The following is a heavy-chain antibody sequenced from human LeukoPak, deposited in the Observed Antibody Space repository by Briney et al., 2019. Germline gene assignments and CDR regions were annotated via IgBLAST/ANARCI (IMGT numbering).Heavy chain of an antibody. CDR3: AKDIGFYDYVWGSYPYGYYFDY. J-gene: IGHJ4*02. CDR2: ISSGGSDT. D-gene: IGHD3-16*02. CDR1: GFPFSNYG. Sequence: PGGSLRLSCAASGFPFSNYGMHWVRQAPGKGLEWVAVISSGGSDTYYADSVKGRFTISRDNSKNTLYLQMNSLRAEDTAVYYCAKDIGFYDYVWGSYPYGYYFDYWGQGTLVTVSS. V-gene: IGHV3-30*18.